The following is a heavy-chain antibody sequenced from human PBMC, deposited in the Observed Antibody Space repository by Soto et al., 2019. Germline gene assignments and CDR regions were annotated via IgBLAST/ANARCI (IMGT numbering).Heavy chain of an antibody. J-gene: IGHJ6*02. Sequence: SETLSLTCTVSGCSISSSSYYWGWIRQPPGKGLEWIGSIYYSGSTYYNPSLKSRVTISVDTSKNQLSLKLSSVTAADTAVYYCACVYCSGGSCYSVTNYYYGMDAWGQGTTVTVSS. CDR1: GCSISSSSYY. CDR2: IYYSGST. V-gene: IGHV4-39*01. D-gene: IGHD2-15*01. CDR3: ACVYCSGGSCYSVTNYYYGMDA.